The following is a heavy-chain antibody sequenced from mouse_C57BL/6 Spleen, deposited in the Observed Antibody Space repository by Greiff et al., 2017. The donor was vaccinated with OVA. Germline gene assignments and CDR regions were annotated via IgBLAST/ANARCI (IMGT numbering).Heavy chain of an antibody. V-gene: IGHV5-17*01. CDR3: ARRELGFAY. CDR1: GFTFSDYG. J-gene: IGHJ3*01. D-gene: IGHD4-1*01. CDR2: ISSGSSTI. Sequence: EVQLVESGGGLVKPGGSLKLSCAASGFTFSDYGMHWVRQAPEKGLEWVAYISSGSSTIYYADTLKGRFTISRDNAKNTLFLQMTSLRSEDTAMYYCARRELGFAYWGQGTLVTVSA.